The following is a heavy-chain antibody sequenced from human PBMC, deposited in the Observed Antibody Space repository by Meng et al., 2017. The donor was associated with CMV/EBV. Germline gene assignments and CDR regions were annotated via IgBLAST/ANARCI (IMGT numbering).Heavy chain of an antibody. Sequence: GGSLRLSCAASGFTFDDNAMHWVRQAPGEGLEWVSDFSWYSGSIDYVDSVRGRFTISSDNAKNSLNLQMSSLRAEDTAVYYCARVSDFWTEGGLDYWGQGTLVTVSS. V-gene: IGHV3-9*01. CDR1: GFTFDDNA. CDR2: FSWYSGSI. CDR3: ARVSDFWTEGGLDY. J-gene: IGHJ4*02. D-gene: IGHD3-3*01.